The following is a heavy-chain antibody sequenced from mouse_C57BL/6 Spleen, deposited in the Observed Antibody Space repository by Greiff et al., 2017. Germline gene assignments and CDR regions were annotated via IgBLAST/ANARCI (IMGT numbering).Heavy chain of an antibody. J-gene: IGHJ3*01. Sequence: EVQRVESGGDLVKPGGSLKLSCAASGFTFSSYGMSWVRQTPDKRLEWVATISSGGSYTYYPDSVKGRFTISRDNAKNTLYLQMSSLKSEDTAMYYCAREGYDYEGAWFAYGGQGTLVTVSA. D-gene: IGHD2-4*01. CDR3: AREGYDYEGAWFAY. CDR1: GFTFSSYG. V-gene: IGHV5-6*01. CDR2: ISSGGSYT.